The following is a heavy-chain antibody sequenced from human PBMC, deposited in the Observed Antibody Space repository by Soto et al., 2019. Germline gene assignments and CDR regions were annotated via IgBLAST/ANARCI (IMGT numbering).Heavy chain of an antibody. V-gene: IGHV4-59*08. CDR3: ARGTPSPLIVRSSRGPWFDP. J-gene: IGHJ5*02. Sequence: PSETLSLTCTVSGDSISSYYWSWIRQPPGKGLEWIGYMYYGGRTNYNLSLKSRVTISVDTSKMQVSLKLSFVTAADTAVYFCARGTPSPLIVRSSRGPWFDPWGQGSLVTVS. CDR1: GDSISSYY. D-gene: IGHD2-15*01. CDR2: MYYGGRT.